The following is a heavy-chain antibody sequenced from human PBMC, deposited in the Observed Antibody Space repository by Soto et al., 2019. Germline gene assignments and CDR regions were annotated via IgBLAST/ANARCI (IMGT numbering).Heavy chain of an antibody. CDR2: IYYSGST. CDR1: VCSISSYY. CDR3: ARNYDSSGYGWFDP. Sequence: SATLSRICPISVCSISSYYGSSIRQPPGKGLEWIGYIYYSGSTNYNPSLKSRVTISVDTSKNQFSLKLSSVTAADTAVYYCARNYDSSGYGWFDPWGQGTLVTVS. V-gene: IGHV4-59*01. J-gene: IGHJ5*02. D-gene: IGHD3-22*01.